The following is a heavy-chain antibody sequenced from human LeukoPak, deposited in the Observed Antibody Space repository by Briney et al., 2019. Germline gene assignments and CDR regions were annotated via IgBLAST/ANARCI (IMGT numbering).Heavy chain of an antibody. J-gene: IGHJ4*02. Sequence: GGSLRLSCAASGFTVSSNYMSWVRQAPGKGLEWVSVIYSGGSTYYADSVKGRFTISRDNSKNTLYLQMNSLRAEDTAVYYCARYYYDSSGYYYFDYWGQGTLVTVSS. CDR2: IYSGGST. D-gene: IGHD3-22*01. CDR1: GFTVSSNY. CDR3: ARYYYDSSGYYYFDY. V-gene: IGHV3-66*01.